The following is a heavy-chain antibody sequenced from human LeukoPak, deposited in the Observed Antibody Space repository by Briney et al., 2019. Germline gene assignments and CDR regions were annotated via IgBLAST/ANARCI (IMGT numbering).Heavy chain of an antibody. CDR2: IYHSGST. V-gene: IGHV4-4*02. CDR1: GGSISSSNW. J-gene: IGHJ3*02. D-gene: IGHD3-9*01. Sequence: PAETLSLTCAVSGGSISSSNWWSWVRQPPGTGLEWIGEIYHSGSTNYNPSLKSRVTISVDKSKNQFSLKLSSVTAADTAVYYCASRDILTGWPLDIWGQGTMVTVSS. CDR3: ASRDILTGWPLDI.